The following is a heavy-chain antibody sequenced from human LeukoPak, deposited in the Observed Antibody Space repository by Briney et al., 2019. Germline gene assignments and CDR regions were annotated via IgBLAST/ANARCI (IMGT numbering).Heavy chain of an antibody. Sequence: PSETLSLTCTVSGGSISSYYWSWIRQPPGKGLEWIGYIYYSGSTNYNPSLKSRVTISVDTSKNQFSLKLSSVTAADTAVYYCASQYSGSYYGSDPWGQGTLVTVSS. V-gene: IGHV4-59*01. CDR3: ASQYSGSYYGSDP. D-gene: IGHD1-26*01. J-gene: IGHJ5*02. CDR1: GGSISSYY. CDR2: IYYSGST.